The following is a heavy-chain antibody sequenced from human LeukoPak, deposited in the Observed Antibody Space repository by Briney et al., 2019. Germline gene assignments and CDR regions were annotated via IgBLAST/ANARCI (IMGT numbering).Heavy chain of an antibody. CDR3: ARETWFGESLNWFDP. V-gene: IGHV3-21*01. CDR1: GFTFSSYS. J-gene: IGHJ5*02. D-gene: IGHD3-10*01. Sequence: GGSLRLSCAASGFTFSSYSMNWVRQAPGKGLEWVSSISSSSSYIYYADSVKGRFTISRDNAKNSLYLQMNSLRAEDTAVYYCARETWFGESLNWFDPWGQGTLVTVSS. CDR2: ISSSSSYI.